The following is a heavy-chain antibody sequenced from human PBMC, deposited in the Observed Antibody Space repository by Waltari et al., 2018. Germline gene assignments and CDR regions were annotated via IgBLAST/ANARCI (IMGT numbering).Heavy chain of an antibody. D-gene: IGHD6-19*01. V-gene: IGHV3-74*01. J-gene: IGHJ4*02. CDR1: GFTSSNCW. CDR2: IYGDGTTT. CDR3: ARTVAGSFDH. Sequence: EVQLVESGGGLVQPGGSLRLSCAASGFTSSNCWMDWVRQAPGKGLVWVSRIYGDGTTTHYADSVKGRFSVSRDNAKNTLYLQMNSLRAEDTAVYYCARTVAGSFDHWGQGTLVNVSS.